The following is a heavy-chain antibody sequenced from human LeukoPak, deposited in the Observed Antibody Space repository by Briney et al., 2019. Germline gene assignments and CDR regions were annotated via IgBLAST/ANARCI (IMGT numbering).Heavy chain of an antibody. CDR1: GGSFSGYY. J-gene: IGHJ4*02. CDR2: INHSGST. Sequence: KPSETLSLTCAVYGGSFSGYYWSWIRQPPGKGLEWIGEINHSGSTNYNPSLKSRVTISVDTSKNQFSLKLSSVTAADTAVYYCARGRATYYYDSSGYYTYYFDYWGQGTLVTVSS. CDR3: ARGRATYYYDSSGYYTYYFDY. D-gene: IGHD3-22*01. V-gene: IGHV4-34*01.